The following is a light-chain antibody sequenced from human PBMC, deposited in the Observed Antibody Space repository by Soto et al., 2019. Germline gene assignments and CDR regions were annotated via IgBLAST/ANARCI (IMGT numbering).Light chain of an antibody. J-gene: IGKJ1*01. CDR2: RAS. CDR1: QSVSSN. CDR3: QQYNTWPRT. Sequence: EIVMTQSPATLSVSPGERATLSCRASQSVSSNLAWYQQKPGQAPRLLIYRASTRATGIPARFSGSGSGTAFPLTISSLQSEDFAVYSCQQYNTWPRTFGQGTKVEIK. V-gene: IGKV3-15*01.